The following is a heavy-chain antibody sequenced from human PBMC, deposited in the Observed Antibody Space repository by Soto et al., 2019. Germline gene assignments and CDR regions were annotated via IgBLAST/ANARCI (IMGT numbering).Heavy chain of an antibody. CDR1: GFTSTRYS. J-gene: IGHJ6*02. V-gene: IGHV1-46*01. Sequence: QVQLVQPGAEVMKPGASVKISCKASGFTSTRYSVHWVRQAPGQGPEWMGRINPNNGGTNYAQEFQGRVTMTRDTSTTIVYMDLSSLRSEDTAVYSCACLVNADFDVLGQGTTVTDS. CDR3: ACLVNADFDV. CDR2: INPNNGGT. D-gene: IGHD3-16*02.